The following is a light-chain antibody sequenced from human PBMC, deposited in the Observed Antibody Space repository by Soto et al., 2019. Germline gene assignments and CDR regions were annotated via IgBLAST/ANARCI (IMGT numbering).Light chain of an antibody. Sequence: AIQMTQSPSSLSASVTDRVTITCRASQDIRDGLGWYQQKPGEAPKLLISGVYTLQSGVPSRFSGSGSGTHFTLTISSLQPEDSATYYCLHDYNFPWTFGQGTKVEIK. CDR1: QDIRDG. J-gene: IGKJ1*01. CDR3: LHDYNFPWT. V-gene: IGKV1-6*02. CDR2: GVY.